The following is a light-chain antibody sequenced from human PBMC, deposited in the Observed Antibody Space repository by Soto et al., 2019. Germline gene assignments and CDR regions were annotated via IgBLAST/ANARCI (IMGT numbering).Light chain of an antibody. CDR1: QSVSSY. J-gene: IGKJ4*01. CDR2: DAS. CDR3: QQRSNWPPRLT. V-gene: IGKV3-11*01. Sequence: EIVLTQSPATLSLSPGERATLSCRASQSVSSYLAWYQQKPGQAPRLLIHDASNRATGIPARFSGSGSGTDFTLTISSLEPEDVAVYYCQQRSNWPPRLTFGGGTKVEIK.